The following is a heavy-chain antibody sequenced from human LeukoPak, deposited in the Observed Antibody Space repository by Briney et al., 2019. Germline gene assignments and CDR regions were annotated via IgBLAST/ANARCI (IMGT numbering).Heavy chain of an antibody. CDR2: VSSDGGIK. J-gene: IGHJ4*02. CDR1: GFTFTNYV. CDR3: ARDSETTPIHVLGY. Sequence: GGSLRLSCVVSGFTFTNYVVHWVRQAPGKGLEWVTLVSSDGGIKYYADSVKGRFSVSRDISKNTLYLQMNSLRVDDTAVYYCARDSETTPIHVLGYWGQGTLVTVSS. D-gene: IGHD2-15*01. V-gene: IGHV3-30-3*01.